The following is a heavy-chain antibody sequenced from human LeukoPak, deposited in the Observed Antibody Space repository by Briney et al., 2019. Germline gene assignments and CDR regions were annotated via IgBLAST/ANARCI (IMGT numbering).Heavy chain of an antibody. CDR1: GFTFRSYA. V-gene: IGHV3-23*01. CDR3: GKTTTGYSSGRNPAWPVDY. Sequence: GGSLRLSCTAPGFTFRSYAMYWVREAPEKRLEWVSGIFGSVGSAHYADSVKGRFTISRDNSQNTVYLQMNSLRAEDTAVYYCGKTTTGYSSGRNPAWPVDYWGQGTLVTVSS. CDR2: IFGSVGSA. D-gene: IGHD6-19*01. J-gene: IGHJ4*02.